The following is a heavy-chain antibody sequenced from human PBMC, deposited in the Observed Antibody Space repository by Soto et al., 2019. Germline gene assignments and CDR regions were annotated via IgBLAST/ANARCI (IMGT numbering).Heavy chain of an antibody. CDR1: GFTFSSYS. D-gene: IGHD3-22*01. CDR2: ISSRRSYI. J-gene: IGHJ4*02. CDR3: ARDSGYYSFDY. V-gene: IGHV3-21*01. Sequence: GGSLRLSCAASGFTFSSYSMNWVRQAPGKGLEWVSAISSRRSYIYYADSVKGRFTISRDNAKNSLYLQMNSLRAEDTAVYYCARDSGYYSFDYWGQGTLVTVSS.